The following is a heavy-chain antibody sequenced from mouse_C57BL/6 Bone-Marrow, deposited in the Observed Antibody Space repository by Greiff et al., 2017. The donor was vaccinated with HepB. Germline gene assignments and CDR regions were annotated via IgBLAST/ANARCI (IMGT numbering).Heavy chain of an antibody. J-gene: IGHJ4*01. CDR3: TTDAMDY. V-gene: IGHV14-4*01. CDR2: IDPENGDT. CDR1: GFNIKDDY. Sequence: VQLQQSGAELVRPGASVKLSCTASGFNIKDDYMHWVKQRPEQGLEWLGWIDPENGDTEYASKFQGKATITADTSSNTAYLQLSSLTSEDTAVYYCTTDAMDYWGQGTSVTVSS.